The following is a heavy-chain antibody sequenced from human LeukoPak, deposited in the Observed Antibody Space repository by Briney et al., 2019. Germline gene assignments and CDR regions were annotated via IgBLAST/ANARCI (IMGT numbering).Heavy chain of an antibody. D-gene: IGHD3-10*01. V-gene: IGHV4-39*07. J-gene: IGHJ4*02. Sequence: SETLSLTCTVSGGSISSSSYYWGWIRQPPGKGLEWIGSIYYSGSTYYNPCLKSRVTISVDTSKNQFSMKLSSVTAADTAVYYCVRGSGSYSKIPSDYWGQGTLVTVSS. CDR1: GGSISSSSYY. CDR2: IYYSGST. CDR3: VRGSGSYSKIPSDY.